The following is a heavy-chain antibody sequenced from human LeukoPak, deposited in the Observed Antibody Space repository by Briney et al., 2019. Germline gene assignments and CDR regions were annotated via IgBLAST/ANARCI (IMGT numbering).Heavy chain of an antibody. V-gene: IGHV1-8*03. J-gene: IGHJ4*02. CDR2: MTPTSGNT. Sequence: ASVKVSCKASGYTATNHDINWVRQAAGQGLEWMGWMTPTSGNTGYAQEFQGRVTFTRDSSITTAYMELSSLRSEDTAVYYCARTRSDYYDSSGYLDYWGQGTLVTVSS. CDR3: ARTRSDYYDSSGYLDY. D-gene: IGHD3-22*01. CDR1: GYTATNHD.